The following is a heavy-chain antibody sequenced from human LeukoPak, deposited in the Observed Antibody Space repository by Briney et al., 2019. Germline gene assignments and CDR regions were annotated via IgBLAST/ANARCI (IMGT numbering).Heavy chain of an antibody. CDR1: GFTFSSYA. Sequence: GGSLRLSCAASGFTFSSYAMSWVRQAPGKGLEWVSAISGSGGSTYYADSVKGRFTISRDNSKNTLYLQMNSLRAEDTAVYYCAKVMIVVVITTTGCFDYWGQGTPVTVSS. D-gene: IGHD3-22*01. J-gene: IGHJ4*02. V-gene: IGHV3-23*01. CDR2: ISGSGGST. CDR3: AKVMIVVVITTTGCFDY.